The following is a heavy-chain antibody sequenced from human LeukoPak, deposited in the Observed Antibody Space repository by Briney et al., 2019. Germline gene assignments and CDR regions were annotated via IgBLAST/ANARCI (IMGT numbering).Heavy chain of an antibody. D-gene: IGHD5-18*01. J-gene: IGHJ4*02. CDR1: GFTFSSYN. CDR2: ISGSSSHI. V-gene: IGHV3-21*01. CDR3: ARAPAWNTNSPGYCDY. Sequence: PGGSLRLSCAASGFTFSSYNMNWLRQAPGRGLEWVSSISGSSSHIYYADSVKGRFTISRDNAENSLFLQMSSLRAEDTAVYYCARAPAWNTNSPGYCDYWGQGTRVTVSS.